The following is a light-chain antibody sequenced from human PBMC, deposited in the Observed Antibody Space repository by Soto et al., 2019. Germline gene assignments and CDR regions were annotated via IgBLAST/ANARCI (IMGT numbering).Light chain of an antibody. V-gene: IGLV2-14*01. CDR3: SSYTTTSTWV. J-gene: IGLJ3*02. Sequence: QSALTQPASVSGSPGQSITISCTGTSSDVGNYNYVSWYQQHPGKAPKVMIYEVSNRPSGVSNRFSGSKSGNTASLTFSGLQTEDEADYYCSSYTTTSTWVFGGGTKVTVL. CDR2: EVS. CDR1: SSDVGNYNY.